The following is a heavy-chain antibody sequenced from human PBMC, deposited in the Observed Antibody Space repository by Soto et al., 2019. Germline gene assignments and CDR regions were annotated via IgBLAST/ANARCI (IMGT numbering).Heavy chain of an antibody. CDR3: AKLPRIFPLDY. CDR2: LSGNGAGT. CDR1: GFSFSSYA. D-gene: IGHD3-9*01. V-gene: IGHV3-23*01. Sequence: EVHLLESGGGLVQPGGSLRLSCAASGFSFSSYAMSWVRQAPGKGLEWVSTLSGNGAGTFYADSVKGRFTISRDNSKNTLYLQMNSLRAEDTAIYYCAKLPRIFPLDYWGQGTLVTVSS. J-gene: IGHJ4*02.